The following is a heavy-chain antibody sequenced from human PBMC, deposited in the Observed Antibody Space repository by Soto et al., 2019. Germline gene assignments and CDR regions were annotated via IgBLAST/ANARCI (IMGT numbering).Heavy chain of an antibody. J-gene: IGHJ4*02. V-gene: IGHV1-18*01. CDR2: ISAYNGNT. CDR1: GYTFTSYG. D-gene: IGHD1-26*01. CDR3: ARDGVGAPCCGFDY. Sequence: QVQLVQSGAEVRKPGASVKVSCKASGYTFTSYGFSWVRQAPGQGLEWMGWISAYNGNTKYAQRLQGRVTMTTDTSTSTAYMELRSLRSDDSAVYYCARDGVGAPCCGFDYWGQGALVTVSS.